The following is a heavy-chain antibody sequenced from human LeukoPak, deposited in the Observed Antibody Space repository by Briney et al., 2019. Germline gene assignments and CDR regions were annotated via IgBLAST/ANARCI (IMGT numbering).Heavy chain of an antibody. J-gene: IGHJ5*02. CDR2: INPNSGGT. D-gene: IGHD6-6*01. Sequence: ASVRVSCKASGYIFTDYYVHWVRQAPGQGLEWMGLINPNSGGTNFAQKFQGRVTMTRDTSITTAYMELSRLSSDDTAVYYCAGGRQINSSGGFVDPWGQGTLVTVSS. V-gene: IGHV1-2*02. CDR3: AGGRQINSSGGFVDP. CDR1: GYIFTDYY.